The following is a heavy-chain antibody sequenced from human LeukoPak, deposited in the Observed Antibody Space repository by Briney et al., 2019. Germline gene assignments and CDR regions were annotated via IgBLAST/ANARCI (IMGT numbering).Heavy chain of an antibody. CDR2: MNPNSGNT. CDR3: ARDAYYGSGIRYFDY. J-gene: IGHJ4*02. CDR1: GYTFTSYD. D-gene: IGHD3-10*01. V-gene: IGHV1-8*01. Sequence: ASVKVSCKASGYTFTSYDINWVRQATGQGLEWMGWMNPNSGNTNYAQKLQGRVTMTTDTSTSTAYMELRSLRSDDTAVYYCARDAYYGSGIRYFDYWGQGTLVTVSS.